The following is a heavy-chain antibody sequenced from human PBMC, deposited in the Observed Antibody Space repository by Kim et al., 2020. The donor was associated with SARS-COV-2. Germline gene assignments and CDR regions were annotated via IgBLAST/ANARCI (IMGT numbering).Heavy chain of an antibody. CDR2: ISGDGGTT. CDR3: AKDNYYYGSGTYDPHPYGMVL. Sequence: GGSLRLSCAASGFTFDDYAMHWVRQAPGRGLEWVSLISGDGGTTYYADSVKGRFTISRDNRKNSLSLQMNSLRSEDTALYYCAKDNYYYGSGTYDPHPYGMVLWGQGTTVTVSS. D-gene: IGHD3-10*01. J-gene: IGHJ6*02. V-gene: IGHV3-43*02. CDR1: GFTFDDYA.